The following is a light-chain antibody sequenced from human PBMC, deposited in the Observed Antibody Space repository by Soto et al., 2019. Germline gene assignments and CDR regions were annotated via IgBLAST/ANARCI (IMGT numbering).Light chain of an antibody. CDR2: GNS. CDR1: SSNIGAGYD. J-gene: IGLJ2*01. Sequence: QAVVTQPPSVSGAPGQRVTISCTGSSSNIGAGYDVLWYQQLPGTAPKLLIYGNSNRPSGVPDRFSGSKSGTSASLAITGLQAEDEADYYCLSYDSSLSGVVFGGGTKLTVL. V-gene: IGLV1-40*01. CDR3: LSYDSSLSGVV.